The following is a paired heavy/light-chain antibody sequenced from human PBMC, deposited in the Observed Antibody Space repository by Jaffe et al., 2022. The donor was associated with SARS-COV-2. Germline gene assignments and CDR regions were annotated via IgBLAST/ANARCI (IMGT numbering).Light chain of an antibody. Sequence: DIQMTQSPSTLSASVGDSVTITCRASRSISSWLAWYQQKPGRPPKLLIYQASHLQSGVPSRFSGSGSGTEFTLTISSLQPDDFATYYCQQYDSSLGFTFGPGTKVDIK. J-gene: IGKJ3*01. V-gene: IGKV1-5*03. CDR1: RSISSW. CDR3: QQYDSSLGFT. CDR2: QAS.
Heavy chain of an antibody. CDR2: ISRGGDSV. D-gene: IGHD3-16*01. CDR3: TRVAFAHGARRGGYFDL. J-gene: IGHJ2*01. CDR1: EFSLETYT. Sequence: EVQLVESGGGLVKPGGSLRLSCAASEFSLETYTMNWVRQAPGKGLEWVSSISRGGDSVYYVGSVQGRFTLSRGSASNSLFLQMTALRPEDTAIYYCTRVAFAHGARRGGYFDLWGRGTLVAVSS. V-gene: IGHV3-21*02.